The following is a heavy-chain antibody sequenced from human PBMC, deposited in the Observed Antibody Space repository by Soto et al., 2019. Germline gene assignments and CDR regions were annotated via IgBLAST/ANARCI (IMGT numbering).Heavy chain of an antibody. CDR2: INPNSGGT. Sequence: GASVKVSCKASGYTFTGYYTHWVRQAPGQGLERMGWINPNSGGTNYAQKFQGWVTMTRDTSISTAYMELSRLRSDDTAVYYCARGGPPRGDFWGGYYPHEYYYYYMDVWGKGTTVTVSS. J-gene: IGHJ6*03. CDR3: ARGGPPRGDFWGGYYPHEYYYYYMDV. CDR1: GYTFTGYY. D-gene: IGHD3-3*01. V-gene: IGHV1-2*04.